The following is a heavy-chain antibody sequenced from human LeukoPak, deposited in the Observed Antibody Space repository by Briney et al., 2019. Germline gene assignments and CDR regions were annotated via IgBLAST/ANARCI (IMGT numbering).Heavy chain of an antibody. J-gene: IGHJ1*01. CDR2: ISGSGGST. V-gene: IGHV3-23*01. CDR1: GFTFSSYA. D-gene: IGHD3-10*01. Sequence: PGGSLRLSCAASGFTFSSYAMSWVRQAPGKGLEWVSAISGSGGSTYYADSVKGRFTISRDNSKNTLYLQMNSLRAEDTAVYYCAKDFWCGELFLSYFQHWGQGTLVTVSS. CDR3: AKDFWCGELFLSYFQH.